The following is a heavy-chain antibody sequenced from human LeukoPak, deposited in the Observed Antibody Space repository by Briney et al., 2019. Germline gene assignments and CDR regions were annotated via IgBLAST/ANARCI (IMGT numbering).Heavy chain of an antibody. V-gene: IGHV3-48*03. D-gene: IGHD1-1*01. Sequence: PGGSLRLACAASGFTFSGYEMNWVRQAPGRGLEWLSYITSSGNTIDYADSVKGRFTTSRDNAESSLYLQMNSLRAEDTAAYYCARDKGAWNLDFWGQGTLVTVSS. J-gene: IGHJ4*02. CDR1: GFTFSGYE. CDR3: ARDKGAWNLDF. CDR2: ITSSGNTI.